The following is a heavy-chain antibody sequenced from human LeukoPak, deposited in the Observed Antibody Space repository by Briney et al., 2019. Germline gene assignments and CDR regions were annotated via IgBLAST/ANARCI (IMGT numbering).Heavy chain of an antibody. D-gene: IGHD3-22*01. Sequence: GESLRISCKGSGYTFTNYWIAWVRQMPGKGLEWMGIIYPDDSDTRYSPSFQGQVTISADKSINTAYLQWSTLKASDTAMYYCARGYYYDSSGYPDYWGQGTLVTVSS. CDR3: ARGYYYDSSGYPDY. V-gene: IGHV5-51*01. CDR2: IYPDDSDT. J-gene: IGHJ4*02. CDR1: GYTFTNYW.